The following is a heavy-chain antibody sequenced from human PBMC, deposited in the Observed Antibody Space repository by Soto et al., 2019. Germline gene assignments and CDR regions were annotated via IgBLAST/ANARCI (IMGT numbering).Heavy chain of an antibody. CDR3: AKDCHGGECH. CDR2: IIGGGGSK. V-gene: IGHV3-23*01. J-gene: IGHJ4*02. CDR1: GFTFSNYA. D-gene: IGHD2-21*01. Sequence: EVQLLESGGGLVQPGRSLRLSCAASGFTFSNYAMNWVRQAPGKGLEWVSSIIGGGGSKYYADSVKGRFTISRDNSKIMVYLQMSSLRDEDPAVYCCAKDCHGGECHWGQGNLVTVSS.